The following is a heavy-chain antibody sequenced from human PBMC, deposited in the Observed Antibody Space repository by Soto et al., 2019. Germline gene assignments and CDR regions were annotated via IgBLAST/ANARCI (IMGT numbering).Heavy chain of an antibody. D-gene: IGHD5-12*01. V-gene: IGHV1-69*13. Sequence: SVKVSCKASGGTFSSYAISWVRQAPGQGLEWMGGIIPIFGTANYAQKFQGRVTITADESTSTAYMELSSLRSEDTAEYYCARFTVRGYSGYETYYYYGMDVWGQGTTVTVSS. CDR2: IIPIFGTA. J-gene: IGHJ6*02. CDR1: GGTFSSYA. CDR3: ARFTVRGYSGYETYYYYGMDV.